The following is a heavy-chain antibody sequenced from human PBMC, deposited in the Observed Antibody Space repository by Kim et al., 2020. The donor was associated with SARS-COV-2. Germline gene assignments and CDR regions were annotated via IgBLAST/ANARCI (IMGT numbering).Heavy chain of an antibody. CDR3: AREVDSSGYYPR. D-gene: IGHD3-22*01. Sequence: PTYAQGFTGRVVFSLDTSGSTAYLQISSLKAEDTAVYYCAREVDSSGYYPRWGQGTLVTVSS. CDR2: P. J-gene: IGHJ4*02. V-gene: IGHV7-4-1*02.